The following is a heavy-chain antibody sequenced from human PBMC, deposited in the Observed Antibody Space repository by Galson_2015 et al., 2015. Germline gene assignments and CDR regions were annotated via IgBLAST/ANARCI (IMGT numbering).Heavy chain of an antibody. J-gene: IGHJ4*02. V-gene: IGHV3-33*01. Sequence: SLRLSCAASGFTFSSSGMHWVRQAPGKGPEWVALIWSDGSNTFYADSVKGRFTISRDNSKNTLYLQMNSLRAEDTAVYYCAREMIGHSNSDFDYWGQGTLVTVSS. D-gene: IGHD4-11*01. CDR2: IWSDGSNT. CDR1: GFTFSSSG. CDR3: AREMIGHSNSDFDY.